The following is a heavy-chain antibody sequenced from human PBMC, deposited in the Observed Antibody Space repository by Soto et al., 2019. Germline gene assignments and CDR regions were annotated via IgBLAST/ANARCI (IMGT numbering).Heavy chain of an antibody. D-gene: IGHD6-19*01. J-gene: IGHJ4*02. CDR2: ISWNSGSI. V-gene: IGHV3-9*01. Sequence: EVQLVESGGGLVQPGRSLRLSCAASGFTFDDYAMHWVGQAPGKGLEWVSGISWNSGSIGYADSVKGRFTISRDNAKNSLYLQMNSLRAEDTALYYCAKALLVAGNFDYWGQGTLVTVSS. CDR3: AKALLVAGNFDY. CDR1: GFTFDDYA.